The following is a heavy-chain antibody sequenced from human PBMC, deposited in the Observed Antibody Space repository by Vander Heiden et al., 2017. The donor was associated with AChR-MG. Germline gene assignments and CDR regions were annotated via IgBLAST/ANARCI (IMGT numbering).Heavy chain of an antibody. CDR3: ARDGSTWFDY. V-gene: IGHV3-33*01. D-gene: IGHD6-13*01. Sequence: QVQLVESGGGVVQPGKSLRLSCDASGFSFSSQGMHWVRQAPGKGLEWVADIWYDGSNIHYADSVKGRFTISRDNSKNTLYLQMSSLRAEDTAMYFCARDGSTWFDYWGQGTLVTVSS. CDR1: GFSFSSQG. CDR2: IWYDGSNI. J-gene: IGHJ4*02.